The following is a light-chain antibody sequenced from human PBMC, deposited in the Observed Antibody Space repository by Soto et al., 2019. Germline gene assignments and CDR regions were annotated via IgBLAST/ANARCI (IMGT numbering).Light chain of an antibody. CDR3: SSYAGSFSYV. J-gene: IGLJ1*01. V-gene: IGLV2-8*01. CDR2: DVD. Sequence: QSVLTQPPSASGSPGQSVTISCSGTSSDVGGYDSVSWYQHHPGKVPKLIIFDVDKWPSGVPDRFSGFKSGNTASLTVSGLRAEGEADYYCSSYAGSFSYVFGGGTKVTVL. CDR1: SSDVGGYDS.